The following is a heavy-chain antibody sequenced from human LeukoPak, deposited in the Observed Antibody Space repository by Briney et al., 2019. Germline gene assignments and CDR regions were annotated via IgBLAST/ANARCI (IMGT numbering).Heavy chain of an antibody. CDR2: IYYSGST. CDR3: ARVGIYCSSTSCYPDAFDI. V-gene: IGHV4-59*01. D-gene: IGHD2-2*01. CDR1: GGSISSYY. Sequence: SETLSLTCTVSGGSISSYYWSWIRQPPGKGLEWIGYIYYSGSTNYNPSLKSRVTISVDTSKNQFSLKLSSVTAADTAVYYCARVGIYCSSTSCYPDAFDIWGQGTMVTVSS. J-gene: IGHJ3*02.